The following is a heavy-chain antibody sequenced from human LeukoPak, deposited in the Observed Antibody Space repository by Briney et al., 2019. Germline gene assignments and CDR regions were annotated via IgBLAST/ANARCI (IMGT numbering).Heavy chain of an antibody. CDR2: ISATGSYI. D-gene: IGHD4/OR15-4a*01. V-gene: IGHV3-21*01. Sequence: GGSLRLSCAASGFTFSAYNMNWVRQVPGKGPEWLSSISATGSYIFYTDSVRGRFTISRDNAKNSLYLQMSSLRAEDTAVYYCARMGSALEVGANGFDVWGPGTMVTVSS. J-gene: IGHJ3*01. CDR1: GFTFSAYN. CDR3: ARMGSALEVGANGFDV.